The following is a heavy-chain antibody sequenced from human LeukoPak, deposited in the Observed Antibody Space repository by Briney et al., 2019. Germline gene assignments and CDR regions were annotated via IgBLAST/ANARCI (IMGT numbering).Heavy chain of an antibody. CDR2: IIPIFGTA. Sequence: ASVKVSCKASGGTFSSYAISWVRQAPGQGLEWMGGIIPIFGTANYAQKFQGRVTITADESTSTAYMELSSLRSEDTAAYYCARLWFGTGHYYYYMDVWGKGTTVTISS. CDR1: GGTFSSYA. J-gene: IGHJ6*03. V-gene: IGHV1-69*13. D-gene: IGHD3-10*01. CDR3: ARLWFGTGHYYYYMDV.